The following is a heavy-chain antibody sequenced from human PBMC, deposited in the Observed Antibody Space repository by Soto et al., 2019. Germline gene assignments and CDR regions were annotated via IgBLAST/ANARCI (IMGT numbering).Heavy chain of an antibody. CDR2: INPNSGST. J-gene: IGHJ3*02. CDR1: GYIFINYY. D-gene: IGHD3-10*01. V-gene: IGHV1-46*01. CDR3: ARDRITIKTLGKSFHI. Sequence: ASVKVSCKASGYIFINYYIHWVRQAPGQGLEWIGIINPNSGSTNYAQKFRGRVTMTRDTSTSTAYMELSSLRSDDTAVYYCARDRITIKTLGKSFHIWGHGIMVSVSS.